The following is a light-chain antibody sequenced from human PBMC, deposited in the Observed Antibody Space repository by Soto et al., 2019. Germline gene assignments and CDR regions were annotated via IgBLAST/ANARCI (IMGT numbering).Light chain of an antibody. CDR3: QHYKDYSWT. J-gene: IGKJ1*01. CDR1: QSISNW. Sequence: EIHMTQSTSSLSVSVGDRVTITCRASQSISNWLAWYQQKPGKAPKLLIYKTSSLETGVPSRFSGSGSGTEFTLTISSLQPDDFATYYCQHYKDYSWTFGQGTKVEVK. V-gene: IGKV1-5*03. CDR2: KTS.